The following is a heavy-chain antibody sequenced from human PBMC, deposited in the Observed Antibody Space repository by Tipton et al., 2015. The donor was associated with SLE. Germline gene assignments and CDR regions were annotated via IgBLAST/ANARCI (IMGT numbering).Heavy chain of an antibody. CDR2: TSASGDTS. CDR3: ARDRGSLGAFDI. CDR1: GFTFRIYA. D-gene: IGHD2-15*01. J-gene: IGHJ3*02. V-gene: IGHV3-23*01. Sequence: SLRLSCAASGFTFRIYAMSWVRQAPGKGLEWVSVTSASGDTSFYADSVKGRFTISRDNSKNTLSLQMNSLRAEDTAVYYCARDRGSLGAFDIWGQGTMVTVSS.